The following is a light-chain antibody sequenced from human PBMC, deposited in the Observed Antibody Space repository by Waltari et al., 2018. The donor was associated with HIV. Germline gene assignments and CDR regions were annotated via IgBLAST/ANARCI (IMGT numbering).Light chain of an antibody. Sequence: SALTQPASVSGSPGQSITISCSGTSGDVGGYNFVSWYQKHPGKAPKLIIYNVRSRPSGVSIRFSGSRSANTASLTISGLQVEDEADYFCSSYTSSGPRYVLFGGGTRLTVL. V-gene: IGLV2-14*03. CDR2: NVR. CDR3: SSYTSSGPRYVL. J-gene: IGLJ2*01. CDR1: SGDVGGYNF.